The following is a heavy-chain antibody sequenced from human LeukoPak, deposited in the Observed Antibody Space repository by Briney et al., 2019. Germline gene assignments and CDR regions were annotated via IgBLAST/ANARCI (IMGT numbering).Heavy chain of an antibody. V-gene: IGHV4-61*08. D-gene: IGHD6-19*01. CDR1: GGSISSGGYY. CDR2: IYYSGST. J-gene: IGHJ5*02. Sequence: SETLSLTCTVSGGSISSGGYYWSWIRQPPGKGLEWIGYIYYSGSTNYNPSLKSRVTISVDTSKNQFSLKLSSVTAADTAVYYCARTDTGSGWYNNWFDPWGQGTLVTVSS. CDR3: ARTDTGSGWYNNWFDP.